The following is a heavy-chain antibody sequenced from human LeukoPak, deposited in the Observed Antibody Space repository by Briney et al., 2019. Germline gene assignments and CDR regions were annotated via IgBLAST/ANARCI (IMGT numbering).Heavy chain of an antibody. Sequence: GGSLRLSCAASGFTLSNSWIHWVRQAPGKRLVWVSRINSDGSTTTYADSVKGRFTISRDNAKNTLYLQMNSLRAEDTAVYYCARAARADCTSPTCHSWLAPWGQGTQVTVSS. D-gene: IGHD2/OR15-2a*01. CDR3: ARAARADCTSPTCHSWLAP. V-gene: IGHV3-74*01. CDR2: INSDGSTT. J-gene: IGHJ5*02. CDR1: GFTLSNSW.